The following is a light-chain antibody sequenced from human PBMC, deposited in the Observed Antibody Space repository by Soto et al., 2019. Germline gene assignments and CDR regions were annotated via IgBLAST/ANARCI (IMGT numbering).Light chain of an antibody. Sequence: EIVLTQSPGTLSLSPGERATLSCRASQSGSGSYLAWYQQKPGQAPRLLMYGATTRATGIPDRFSGSGSGTDFTLTISRLELEDFAVYYCLQYGSSPLTFGGGTKVEIK. CDR3: LQYGSSPLT. CDR2: GAT. V-gene: IGKV3-20*01. J-gene: IGKJ4*01. CDR1: QSGSGSY.